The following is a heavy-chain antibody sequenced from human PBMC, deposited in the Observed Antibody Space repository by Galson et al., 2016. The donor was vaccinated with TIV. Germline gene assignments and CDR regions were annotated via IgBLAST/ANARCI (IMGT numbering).Heavy chain of an antibody. CDR3: ARHQGYCSGGSCLLDY. V-gene: IGHV3-30*04. J-gene: IGHJ4*02. CDR1: GFTFSSYV. D-gene: IGHD2-15*01. CDR2: ISYDGSIE. Sequence: PRLSCAASGFTFSSYVMHWVRQAPGKGLEWVAVISYDGSIENYADSLKGRFTISRDNSKNTLYLQMHSLRSEDTAVYYCARHQGYCSGGSCLLDYWVQGTLVTVSS.